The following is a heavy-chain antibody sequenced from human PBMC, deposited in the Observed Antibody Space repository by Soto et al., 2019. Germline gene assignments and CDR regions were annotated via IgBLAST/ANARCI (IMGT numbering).Heavy chain of an antibody. V-gene: IGHV4-59*01. CDR1: GGSIRSDY. Sequence: SXTLSLTCTVSGGSIRSDYWSWIRQPPGKGLEWIGDVHYSGSANYNPSLERRVTISVASSKTHFSLKLSSVTAADTAVYYCARNPHDLWNGTFFDPWGQGNPVTVFS. CDR2: VHYSGSA. D-gene: IGHD3-3*01. CDR3: ARNPHDLWNGTFFDP. J-gene: IGHJ5*02.